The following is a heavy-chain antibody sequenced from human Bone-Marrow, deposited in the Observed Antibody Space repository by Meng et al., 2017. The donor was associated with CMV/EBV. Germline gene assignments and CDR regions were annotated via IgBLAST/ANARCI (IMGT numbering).Heavy chain of an antibody. V-gene: IGHV4-61*01. CDR2: IHYTGSS. CDR1: GGSVTRGNYC. J-gene: IGHJ4*02. CDR3: ARSTTGPGDY. Sequence: SETLSLTCTVSGGSVTRGNYCWNWIRQPPGEGLEWIGWIHYTGSSNYNPSLKSRATRTLDTSKNQFSLKVTSVTAADTAVYYCARSTTGPGDYWGQGTLVTVSS. D-gene: IGHD1-1*01.